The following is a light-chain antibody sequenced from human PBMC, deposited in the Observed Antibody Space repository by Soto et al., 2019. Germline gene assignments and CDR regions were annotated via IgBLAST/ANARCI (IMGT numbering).Light chain of an antibody. J-gene: IGLJ1*01. CDR1: SSDIGAYNS. CDR2: EVS. V-gene: IGLV2-14*01. CDR3: SSRTTSNPYV. Sequence: QSALTQPASVSGSPGQSITISCTGTSSDIGAYNSVSWYQLHPGKAPKLMIYEVSNRPSGVSNRFSASKSGNTASLTISGLQAEDEADYYCSSRTTSNPYVFGTGTKLTVL.